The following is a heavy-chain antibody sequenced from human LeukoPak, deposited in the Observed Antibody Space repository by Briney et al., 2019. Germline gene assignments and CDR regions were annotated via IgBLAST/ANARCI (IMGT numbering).Heavy chain of an antibody. D-gene: IGHD3-22*01. J-gene: IGHJ4*02. Sequence: SETLSLTCAVYGGSFSAYYWGWIRQPPGKGLEWIGEINHSGSTNYNPSLKSRVAISLDTSTNQFSLKLNSVTAADTAVYFCARTGDTSGYYYYYDYWGPGTLVTVSS. CDR3: ARTGDTSGYYYYYDY. CDR1: GGSFSAYY. CDR2: INHSGST. V-gene: IGHV4-34*01.